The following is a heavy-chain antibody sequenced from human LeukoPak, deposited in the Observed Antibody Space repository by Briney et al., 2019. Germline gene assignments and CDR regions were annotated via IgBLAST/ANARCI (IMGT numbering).Heavy chain of an antibody. J-gene: IGHJ4*02. V-gene: IGHV1-8*01. CDR3: ARRIRGAPTDH. CDR2: MNPNSGNT. D-gene: IGHD3-10*01. Sequence: ASVKVSCKASGYTFTTYDLNWVRQATGQGLEWMGWMNPNSGNTGYAQKFQGRVTMTRNTSISTAYMELNNLTSEDTAVYYCARRIRGAPTDHWGQGTLVTGSS. CDR1: GYTFTTYD.